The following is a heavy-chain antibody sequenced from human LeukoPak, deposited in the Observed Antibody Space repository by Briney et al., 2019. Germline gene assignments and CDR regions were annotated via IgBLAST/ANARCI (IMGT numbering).Heavy chain of an antibody. CDR2: INPSAGGT. J-gene: IGHJ4*02. CDR3: ARALEDYSGHDYGLDY. D-gene: IGHD5-12*01. Sequence: KASGYTLSTYYMHRVRQAPGQGLDWMGIINPSAGGTSYAQKFQGRVTMTRDTSTSTVYMELSSLRSEDTAVYYCARALEDYSGHDYGLDYWGQGTLVTVSS. V-gene: IGHV1-46*01. CDR1: GYTLSTYY.